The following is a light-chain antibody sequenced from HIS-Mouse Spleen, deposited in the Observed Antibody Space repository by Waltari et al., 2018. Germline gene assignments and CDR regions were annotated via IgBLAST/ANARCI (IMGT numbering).Light chain of an antibody. V-gene: IGLV2-14*03. J-gene: IGLJ2*01. CDR3: SSYTSSSFNVV. Sequence: QSALTQPASVSGSPGQSITISCTGTSSDVGGYNHVFCYQQHPGKAPKLMIYDVSNRPSGVSNRFSGSKSGNTASLTISGLQAEDEADYYCSSYTSSSFNVVFGGGTKLTVL. CDR2: DVS. CDR1: SSDVGGYNH.